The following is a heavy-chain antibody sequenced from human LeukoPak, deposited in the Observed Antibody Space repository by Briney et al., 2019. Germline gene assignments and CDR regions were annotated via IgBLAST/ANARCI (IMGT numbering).Heavy chain of an antibody. D-gene: IGHD3-9*01. CDR2: MNPNSGTT. CDR3: ARGEVDYDILTGYYPARYYYYMDV. CDR1: GGTFTSYD. J-gene: IGHJ6*03. Sequence: ASVKVSCKASGGTFTSYDINWVRQATGQGLEWMGWMNPNSGTTGYAHKFKGRVTMTRNTSISTAYMELSSLRSEDTAVYYCARGEVDYDILTGYYPARYYYYMDVWGKGTTVTISS. V-gene: IGHV1-8*01.